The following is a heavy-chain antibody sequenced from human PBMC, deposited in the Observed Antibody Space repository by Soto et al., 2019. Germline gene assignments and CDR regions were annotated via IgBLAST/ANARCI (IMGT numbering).Heavy chain of an antibody. D-gene: IGHD1-26*01. CDR3: ARGAGSGSYFFRYYYGMDV. Sequence: GSLRLSCTGSGFTFSSYAMHWVRLAPGKGLEWVAVVSYDGSIENYADSVRCRFTISRDNSKNTVFLQMNSLRVEDTAVYYCARGAGSGSYFFRYYYGMDVWGQGTTVTVSS. CDR1: GFTFSSYA. V-gene: IGHV3-30*04. CDR2: VSYDGSIE. J-gene: IGHJ6*02.